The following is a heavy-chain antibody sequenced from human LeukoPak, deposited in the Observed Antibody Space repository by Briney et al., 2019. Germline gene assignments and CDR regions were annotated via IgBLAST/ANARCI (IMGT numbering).Heavy chain of an antibody. V-gene: IGHV3-23*01. CDR1: GFTFSNYD. J-gene: IGHJ5*02. CDR2: ISDSGGST. D-gene: IGHD6-19*01. Sequence: PGGSLRLSCAAPGFTFSNYDMSWVRQAPGKGLEWVSSISDSGGSTYYADSVKGRFTISRDNSKNTLYLQMTNLRAADTAVYYCAKDLSRAVAADWFDPGDQGSLVTVSS. CDR3: AKDLSRAVAADWFDP.